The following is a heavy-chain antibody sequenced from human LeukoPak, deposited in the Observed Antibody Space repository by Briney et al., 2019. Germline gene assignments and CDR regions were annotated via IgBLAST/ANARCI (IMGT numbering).Heavy chain of an antibody. V-gene: IGHV3-20*04. Sequence: RTGGSLRLSCAASGFTFDDYGMSWVRHAPGKGLEWVSGINWNGGSTGYADSVKGRFTISRDNAKNSLYLQMNSLRAEDTALYYCARAYYDSSGYYEGGEDYWGQGTLVTVSS. CDR2: INWNGGST. CDR3: ARAYYDSSGYYEGGEDY. CDR1: GFTFDDYG. J-gene: IGHJ4*02. D-gene: IGHD3-22*01.